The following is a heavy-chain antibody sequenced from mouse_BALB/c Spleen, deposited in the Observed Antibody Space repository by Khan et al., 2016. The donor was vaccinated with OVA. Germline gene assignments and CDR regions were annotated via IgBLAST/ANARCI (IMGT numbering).Heavy chain of an antibody. CDR2: ISSDSSTI. J-gene: IGHJ2*01. D-gene: IGHD2-3*01. CDR1: GFTFSGFG. CDR3: ARTGYYDFDY. Sequence: EVELVESGGGLVQPGGSRKLSCAASGFTFSGFGMHWVRQAPEKGLEWVAYISSDSSTIYYADTVKGRFTISRDNPKNTLFLQMTSLRSEDTAMYFCARTGYYDFDYWGQGTTLTVSS. V-gene: IGHV5-17*02.